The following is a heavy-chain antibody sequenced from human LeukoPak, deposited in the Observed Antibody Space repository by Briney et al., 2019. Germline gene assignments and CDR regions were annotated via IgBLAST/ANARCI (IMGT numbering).Heavy chain of an antibody. Sequence: SETLSLTCAVYGGSFSGYYWSWIRQPPGKGLEWIGEINHSGSTNYNPSLKSRVTISVDTSKNQFSLKLSSVTAADTVVYYCARVMTNYDYVWGSYRYKTDAFDIWGQGTMVTVSS. CDR1: GGSFSGYY. CDR3: ARVMTNYDYVWGSYRYKTDAFDI. CDR2: INHSGST. V-gene: IGHV4-34*01. J-gene: IGHJ3*02. D-gene: IGHD3-16*02.